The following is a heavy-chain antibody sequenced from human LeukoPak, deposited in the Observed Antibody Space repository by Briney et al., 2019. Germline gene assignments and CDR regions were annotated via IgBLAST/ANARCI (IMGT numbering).Heavy chain of an antibody. V-gene: IGHV3-66*02. J-gene: IGHJ3*02. Sequence: PGGSLRLSXAASGFTVSSNYMSWVRQAPGKGLEWVSVIYSGGSTYYADSVKGRFTISRDNSKNTLYLQMNSLRAEDTAVYYCARGFSYYYDSSGYDAFDIWGQGTMVTVSS. CDR2: IYSGGST. CDR3: ARGFSYYYDSSGYDAFDI. CDR1: GFTVSSNY. D-gene: IGHD3-22*01.